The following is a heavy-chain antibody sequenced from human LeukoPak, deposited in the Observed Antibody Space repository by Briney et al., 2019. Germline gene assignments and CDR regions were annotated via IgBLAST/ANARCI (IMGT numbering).Heavy chain of an antibody. CDR2: IYYSGST. Sequence: SETLSLTCTVSGGSFSSGSYYWSWVRQPPGRGLEWIGYIYYSGSTNYNPPLQRRVPISVATSKHQFSLKLSSVTAADTAVYYCARDRWFGAWGQGTLVTVSS. J-gene: IGHJ4*02. D-gene: IGHD3-10*01. V-gene: IGHV4-61*01. CDR1: GGSFSSGSYY. CDR3: ARDRWFGA.